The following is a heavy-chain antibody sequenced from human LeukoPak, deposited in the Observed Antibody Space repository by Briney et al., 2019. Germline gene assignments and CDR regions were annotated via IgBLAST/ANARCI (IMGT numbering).Heavy chain of an antibody. J-gene: IGHJ4*02. D-gene: IGHD4-17*01. Sequence: GESLKISCEVSGHRFTNHWIGWVRQMPGKGLGWMGIIYPSDSDTRYSPSFQGQVTISADKSISTAYLQWSSLKASDTAIYYCAKGQGYGDHYPIDYWGQGTLVTVSS. CDR2: IYPSDSDT. V-gene: IGHV5-51*01. CDR3: AKGQGYGDHYPIDY. CDR1: GHRFTNHW.